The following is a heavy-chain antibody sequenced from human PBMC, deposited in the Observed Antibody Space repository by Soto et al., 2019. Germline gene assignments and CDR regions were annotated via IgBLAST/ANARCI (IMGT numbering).Heavy chain of an antibody. J-gene: IGHJ5*02. V-gene: IGHV1-18*01. Sequence: QVQLVQSGPEVTKPGASVKVSCKASGYTFTNYGISWVRQAPGQGLEWMGWISSYSGITNYAQQFQGRVTMTTDYYTSTAYMELRSLRSDDTAVYYCERDRKHSNYSFDPWGQGTLVTVSS. CDR3: ERDRKHSNYSFDP. D-gene: IGHD2-21*01. CDR2: ISSYSGIT. CDR1: GYTFTNYG.